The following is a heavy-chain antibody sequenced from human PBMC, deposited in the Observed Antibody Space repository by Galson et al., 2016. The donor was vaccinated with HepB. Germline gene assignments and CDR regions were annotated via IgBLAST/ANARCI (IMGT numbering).Heavy chain of an antibody. J-gene: IGHJ6*02. Sequence: SLRLSCAASGFAFSGSAMHWVRQASGKGLEWVGHIRSKANSYATTYAASMKGRFTTSRDDSKDTACLQMNRLKTEGTAVFYCTRGLVVVAATQDYSYYYGMDVWGQGTTVTVSS. CDR3: TRGLVVVAATQDYSYYYGMDV. V-gene: IGHV3-73*01. CDR2: IRSKANSYAT. D-gene: IGHD2-15*01. CDR1: GFAFSGSA.